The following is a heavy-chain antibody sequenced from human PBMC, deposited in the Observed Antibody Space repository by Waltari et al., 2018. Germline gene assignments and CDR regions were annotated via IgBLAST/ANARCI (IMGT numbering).Heavy chain of an antibody. CDR1: GGSFSGYY. J-gene: IGHJ5*02. V-gene: IGHV4-34*01. D-gene: IGHD6-13*01. CDR3: ARGLDRRIHRRRDSSSWYAQGFDP. Sequence: QVQLQQWGAGLLKPSETLSLTCAVYGGSFSGYYWRWIRRPPGQGLEWVGEINHSGSTNYNPSLKSRVTISVDTSKNQFSLKLSSVTAADTAVYYCARGLDRRIHRRRDSSSWYAQGFDPWGQGTLVTVSS. CDR2: INHSGST.